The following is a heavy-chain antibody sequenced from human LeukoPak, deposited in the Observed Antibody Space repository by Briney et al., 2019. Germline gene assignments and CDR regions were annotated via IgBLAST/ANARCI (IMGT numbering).Heavy chain of an antibody. D-gene: IGHD3-22*01. Sequence: GGSLRLSCAASGFTFSSYAMRWVRQVPGKGLEWVSAISGSGGSTYYADSVKGRFTISRDNSIDTVYLQMNSLRAEDTAIYYCTKGQRANSGYFCFDYWGQGTLVTVSS. CDR1: GFTFSSYA. J-gene: IGHJ4*02. CDR3: TKGQRANSGYFCFDY. V-gene: IGHV3-23*01. CDR2: ISGSGGST.